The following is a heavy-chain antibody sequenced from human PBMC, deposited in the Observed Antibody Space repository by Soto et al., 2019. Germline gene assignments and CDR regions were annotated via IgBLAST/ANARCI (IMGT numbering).Heavy chain of an antibody. Sequence: GALRRSGAASVLTCSGYWMHWVRQAPGKGLVWVSRIDTDGSVTNYADSVEGRFTISRDDAKNTLYLQMNSLRAEDTAVYYCARDIPHNWFDPWGQGILVTVS. J-gene: IGHJ5*02. CDR3: ARDIPHNWFDP. CDR2: IDTDGSVT. V-gene: IGHV3-74*01. CDR1: VLTCSGYW.